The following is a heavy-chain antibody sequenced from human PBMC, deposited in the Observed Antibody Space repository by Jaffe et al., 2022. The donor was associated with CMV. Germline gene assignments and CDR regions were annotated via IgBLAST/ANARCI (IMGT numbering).Heavy chain of an antibody. CDR3: ARGQVKRFWSGYYSKSRPDLSDAFDI. Sequence: QVQLQQWGAGLLKPSETLSLTCAVYGGSFSGYYWSWIRQPPGKGLEWIGEINHSGSTNYNPSLKSRVTISVDTSKNQFSLKLSSVTAADTAVYYCARGQVKRFWSGYYSKSRPDLSDAFDIWGQGTMVTVSS. J-gene: IGHJ3*02. D-gene: IGHD3-3*01. CDR1: GGSFSGYY. CDR2: INHSGST. V-gene: IGHV4-34*01.